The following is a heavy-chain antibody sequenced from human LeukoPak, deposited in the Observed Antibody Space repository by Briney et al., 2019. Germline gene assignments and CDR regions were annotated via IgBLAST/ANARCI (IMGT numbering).Heavy chain of an antibody. CDR1: GGXISSYY. Sequence: SETLSLTCTVSGGXISSYYCSWIRQPPGKGLDWIGYIYYSGSTNYNPSLKSRLTISVDRSKNQFSLKLSSVTAADTAVYFCARANPYSGSYYGSFDYWGQGTLVTVSS. CDR3: ARANPYSGSYYGSFDY. D-gene: IGHD1-26*01. J-gene: IGHJ4*02. CDR2: IYYSGST. V-gene: IGHV4-59*01.